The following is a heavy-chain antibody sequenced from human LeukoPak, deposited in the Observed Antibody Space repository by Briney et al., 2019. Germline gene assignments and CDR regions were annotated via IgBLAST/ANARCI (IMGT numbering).Heavy chain of an antibody. CDR3: AKDPQWLVRPQGWFEP. Sequence: GGSLRLSCAASGFTFSSYAMSWVRQAPGKGLEWVSAISGSGGSTYYADSVKGRFTISRDNSKNTLYLQMNSLRAEDTAVYYCAKDPQWLVRPQGWFEPWAQGNLVTVSS. D-gene: IGHD6-19*01. CDR1: GFTFSSYA. CDR2: ISGSGGST. J-gene: IGHJ5*02. V-gene: IGHV3-23*01.